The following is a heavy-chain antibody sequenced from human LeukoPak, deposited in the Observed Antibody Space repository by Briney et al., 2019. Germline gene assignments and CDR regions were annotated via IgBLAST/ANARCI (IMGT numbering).Heavy chain of an antibody. V-gene: IGHV1-18*01. CDR2: ISVYNGNT. CDR3: ARANGDYYGSGSYDY. D-gene: IGHD3-10*01. Sequence: ASVKVSCKASGYTFTSYGISWVRQAPGQGLEWMGWISVYNGNTNYAQKLQGRVTMTTDTSTSTAYMELRSLRSDDTAVYYCARANGDYYGSGSYDYWGQGTLVTVSS. CDR1: GYTFTSYG. J-gene: IGHJ4*02.